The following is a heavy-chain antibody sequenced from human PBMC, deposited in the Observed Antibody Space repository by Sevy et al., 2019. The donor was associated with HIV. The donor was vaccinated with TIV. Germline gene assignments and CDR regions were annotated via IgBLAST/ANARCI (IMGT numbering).Heavy chain of an antibody. CDR1: GFTFSSYW. CDR3: VREGVGGYSYSLDC. J-gene: IGHJ4*02. V-gene: IGHV3-7*01. D-gene: IGHD5-18*01. CDR2: VKEDGSER. Sequence: GGSLRLSCAASGFTFSSYWMSWVRQAPGKGLEWVATVKEDGSERNYVDSVKGRFTISRGNAKNSLYLQMNSLRAEDTAVYYCVREGVGGYSYSLDCWGQGTLVTVSS.